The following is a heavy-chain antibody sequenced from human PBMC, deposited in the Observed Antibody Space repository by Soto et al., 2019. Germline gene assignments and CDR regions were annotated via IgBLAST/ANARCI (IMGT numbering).Heavy chain of an antibody. J-gene: IGHJ4*02. Sequence: QLQLQESGSGLVKPSQTLSLTCAVSGGSISSGGYSWSWIRQPPGKGLEWIAYIYHSGSTYYNPSLKSRVTISVDRSKNQFSLKLSSVTAADTAVSCCASSRGGPVPLDYWGQGTLVTVSS. CDR2: IYHSGST. V-gene: IGHV4-30-2*01. CDR1: GGSISSGGYS. D-gene: IGHD3-16*01. CDR3: ASSRGGPVPLDY.